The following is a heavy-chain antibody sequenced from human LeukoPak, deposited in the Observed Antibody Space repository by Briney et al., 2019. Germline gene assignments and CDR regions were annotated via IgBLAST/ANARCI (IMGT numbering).Heavy chain of an antibody. CDR1: GYSISSGYY. V-gene: IGHV4-38-2*01. Sequence: SETLSLTCAVSGYSISSGYYWAWIRQPPGKGLEWIGCIYHRGSTYYNPSLKSRVTISVDTSKNQFSLKLSSVTAADTAVYYCARHRMYYYDTSGRGVADAFDIWGQGTMVTVSS. J-gene: IGHJ3*02. D-gene: IGHD3-22*01. CDR2: IYHRGST. CDR3: ARHRMYYYDTSGRGVADAFDI.